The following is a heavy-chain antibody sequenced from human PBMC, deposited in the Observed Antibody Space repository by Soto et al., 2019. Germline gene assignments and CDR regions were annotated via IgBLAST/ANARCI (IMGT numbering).Heavy chain of an antibody. CDR1: GGSISSGGYY. J-gene: IGHJ6*02. CDR2: IYYSGST. Sequence: PSETLSLTCTVSGGSISSGGYYWSWIRQHPGKGLEWIGYIYYSGSTYYNPSLKSRVTISVDTSKNQFSLKLSSVTAADTAVYYCASHPAAMEVYYGMDVWGQGTTVTVSS. CDR3: ASHPAAMEVYYGMDV. D-gene: IGHD2-2*01. V-gene: IGHV4-31*03.